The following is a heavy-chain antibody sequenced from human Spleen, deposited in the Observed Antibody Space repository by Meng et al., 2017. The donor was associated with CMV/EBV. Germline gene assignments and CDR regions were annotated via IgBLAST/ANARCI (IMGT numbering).Heavy chain of an antibody. CDR1: GYTFTGYS. V-gene: IGHV1-2*02. D-gene: IGHD4-17*01. CDR2: INPNSGGT. Sequence: CKASGYTFTGYSMHWVRQAPGQGLEWMGWINPNSGGTNYAQKFQGRVTMTRDTSISTAYMELSSLRSDDTALYYCARDCYGDGRLDPWGQGTLVTVSS. CDR3: ARDCYGDGRLDP. J-gene: IGHJ5*02.